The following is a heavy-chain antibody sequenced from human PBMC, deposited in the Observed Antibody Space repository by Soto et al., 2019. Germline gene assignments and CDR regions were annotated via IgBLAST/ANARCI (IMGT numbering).Heavy chain of an antibody. V-gene: IGHV1-18*01. Sequence: WKGVGYGFSNYGSSWLRNKTGQGLEWMGWISGYDRRTHYAQRFQGRVTMTTDTSTSTAYMELTSLTSDDTAVYYCARDWEDNRDINCFDPWGQGTLVTVSS. CDR1: GYGFSNYG. CDR2: ISGYDRRT. J-gene: IGHJ5*02. D-gene: IGHD1-26*01. CDR3: ARDWEDNRDINCFDP.